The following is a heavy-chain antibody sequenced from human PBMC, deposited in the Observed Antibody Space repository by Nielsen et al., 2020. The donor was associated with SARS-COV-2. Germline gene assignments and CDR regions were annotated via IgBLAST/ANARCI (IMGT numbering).Heavy chain of an antibody. CDR2: FYHTGST. D-gene: IGHD6-6*01. V-gene: IGHV4-59*08. Sequence: SETLSLTCTVSTASFSDYYWSWFRQPPGQRLEWIGYFYHTGSTRSNPFLKSRVSISGDTSKNQFSLELRSVTAADTAIYYCARQNPLFSTSRPVDWWGQGTLVTVSS. J-gene: IGHJ4*02. CDR3: ARQNPLFSTSRPVDW. CDR1: TASFSDYY.